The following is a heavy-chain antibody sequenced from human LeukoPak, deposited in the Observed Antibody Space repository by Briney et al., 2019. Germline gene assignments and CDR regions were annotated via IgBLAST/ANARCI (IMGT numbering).Heavy chain of an antibody. D-gene: IGHD6-19*01. J-gene: IGHJ4*02. CDR1: GFTFSSYS. Sequence: GGSLRLSCAASGFTFSSYSMNWVRQAPGKGLEWVSSISSSSSYIYYADSVKGRFTISRDNAKNSLYLQMNSLRAEDTAIYYCVRDSRQSTGWHFDYWGQGTLVTVSS. V-gene: IGHV3-21*01. CDR2: ISSSSSYI. CDR3: VRDSRQSTGWHFDY.